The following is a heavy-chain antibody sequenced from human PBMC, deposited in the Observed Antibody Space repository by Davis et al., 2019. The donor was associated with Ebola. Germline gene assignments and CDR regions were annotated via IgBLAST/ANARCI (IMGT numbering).Heavy chain of an antibody. V-gene: IGHV1-18*01. J-gene: IGHJ6*02. CDR2: ISAYNGNT. CDR1: GYTFTSYG. Sequence: ASVKVSCKASGYTFTSYGISWVRQAPGQGLEWMGWISAYNGNTNYAQKLQGRVHMTTDTSTSTAYMELRSLRSDDTAVYYCARGGRGSYSFGYYYYGMDVWGQGTTVTVSS. CDR3: ARGGRGSYSFGYYYYGMDV. D-gene: IGHD1-26*01.